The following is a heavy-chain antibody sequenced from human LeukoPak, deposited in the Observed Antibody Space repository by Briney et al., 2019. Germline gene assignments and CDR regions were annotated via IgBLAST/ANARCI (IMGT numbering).Heavy chain of an antibody. J-gene: IGHJ4*02. CDR3: VRGGRRTLVVVATKGGVDY. CDR2: ISYDGSNK. Sequence: GRSLRLSCAASGFTFSSYAMHWVRQAPGKGLEWVAVISYDGSNKYYADSVKGRFTISRDNSKNTLYLQMNSLRAEDTAVYYCVRGGRRTLVVVATKGGVDYWGQGTLVTVSS. CDR1: GFTFSSYA. V-gene: IGHV3-30*04. D-gene: IGHD2-15*01.